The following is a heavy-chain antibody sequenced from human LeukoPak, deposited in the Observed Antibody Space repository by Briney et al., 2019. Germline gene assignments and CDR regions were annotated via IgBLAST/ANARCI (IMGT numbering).Heavy chain of an antibody. Sequence: AGGSLRLSCAASGFTFSSYWMSWVRQAPGKGLEWVANIKQDGSEKYYVDSVKGRFTISRDNAKNSLYLQMYSLRAEDTAVYYCARPRLDPFIAAAMDVWGKGTTVTVSS. CDR1: GFTFSSYW. D-gene: IGHD6-13*01. CDR3: ARPRLDPFIAAAMDV. V-gene: IGHV3-7*01. J-gene: IGHJ6*04. CDR2: IKQDGSEK.